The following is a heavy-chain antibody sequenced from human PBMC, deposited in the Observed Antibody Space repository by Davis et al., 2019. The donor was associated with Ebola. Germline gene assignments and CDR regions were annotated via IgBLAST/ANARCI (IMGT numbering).Heavy chain of an antibody. D-gene: IGHD2/OR15-2a*01. V-gene: IGHV3-21*01. J-gene: IGHJ5*02. Sequence: PGGSLRLSCTASGFTFSTYSMSWVRQAPGKGLEWVSSISSDSDYIYYADSAKGRFTISRDNAKNTLYLQMNSLRAEDTAVYYCARGYYKGWFDPWGQGTLVTVSS. CDR2: ISSDSDYI. CDR3: ARGYYKGWFDP. CDR1: GFTFSTYS.